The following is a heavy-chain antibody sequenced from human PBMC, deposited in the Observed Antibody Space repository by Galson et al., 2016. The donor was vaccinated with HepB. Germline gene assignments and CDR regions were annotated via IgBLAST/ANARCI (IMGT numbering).Heavy chain of an antibody. CDR2: ISSRSSSI. D-gene: IGHD1-26*01. J-gene: IGHJ6*02. CDR3: ARTSVPTELHQGRAPILNYYYYAMDV. Sequence: SLRLSCAASGFTFSSYTMNWVRQAPGKGLEWVSSISSRSSSIYYADSVKGRFTISRDNAQNSLYLQMNSLRAEDTAVFYCARTSVPTELHQGRAPILNYYYYAMDVWGQGTTVTVAS. V-gene: IGHV3-21*01. CDR1: GFTFSSYT.